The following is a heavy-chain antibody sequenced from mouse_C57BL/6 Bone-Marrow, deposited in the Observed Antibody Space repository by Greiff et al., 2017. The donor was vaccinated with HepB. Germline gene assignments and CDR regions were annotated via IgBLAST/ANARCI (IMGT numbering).Heavy chain of an antibody. V-gene: IGHV1-19*01. J-gene: IGHJ3*01. Sequence: VHVKQSGPVLVKPGASVKMSCKASGYTFTDYYMNWVKQSHGKSLEWIGVINPYNGGTSYNQKFKGKATLTVDKSSSTAYMELNSLTSEDSAVYYCARRPGFAYWGQGTLVTVSA. CDR1: GYTFTDYY. CDR3: ARRPGFAY. CDR2: INPYNGGT.